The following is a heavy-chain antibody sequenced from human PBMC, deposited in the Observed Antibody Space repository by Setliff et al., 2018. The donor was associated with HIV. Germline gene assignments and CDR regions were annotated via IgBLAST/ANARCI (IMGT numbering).Heavy chain of an antibody. J-gene: IGHJ6*03. V-gene: IGHV3-30*18. Sequence: QPGGSLRLSCAASGFIFSNYAMHWVRQAPGKGLEWVALISSDGSNKYYVDSVKGRFTISRDSSTNTLFLQMNSLRIEDTAVYYCAKEVLNVLEDPYLDVWGRGTTVTVSS. CDR2: ISSDGSNK. D-gene: IGHD2-8*01. CDR3: AKEVLNVLEDPYLDV. CDR1: GFIFSNYA.